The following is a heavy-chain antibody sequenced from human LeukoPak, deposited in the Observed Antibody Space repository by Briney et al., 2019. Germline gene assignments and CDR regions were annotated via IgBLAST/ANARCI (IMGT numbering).Heavy chain of an antibody. J-gene: IGHJ3*02. Sequence: GGSLRLSCAASGFTFSSFAMRWVRQAPGKGLEWVGRIKSKSDGGTTDYAAPVKGRFTISRDDSKNTLYLEMNSLKTEDTAVYYCIRLWFGEFIWGQGTMVSVSS. V-gene: IGHV3-15*01. CDR1: GFTFSSFA. CDR3: IRLWFGEFI. CDR2: IKSKSDGGTT. D-gene: IGHD3-10*01.